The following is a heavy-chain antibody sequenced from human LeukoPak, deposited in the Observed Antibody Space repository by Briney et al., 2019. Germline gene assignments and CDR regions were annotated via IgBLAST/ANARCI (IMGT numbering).Heavy chain of an antibody. J-gene: IGHJ3*02. CDR1: GGSFSGYY. D-gene: IGHD1-26*01. CDR3: ARVLPTWEPFDAFDI. V-gene: IGHV4-34*01. CDR2: INHSGST. Sequence: KPSETLALTCAVYGGSFSGYYWSWIRQPPGKGLEWIGEINHSGSTNYNPSLKSRVTVSVDTSKNQFSLKLSSVTAADTAVYYCARVLPTWEPFDAFDIWGQGTMVTVSS.